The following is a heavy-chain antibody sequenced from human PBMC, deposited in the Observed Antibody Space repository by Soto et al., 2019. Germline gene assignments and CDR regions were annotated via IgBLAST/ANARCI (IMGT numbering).Heavy chain of an antibody. CDR1: GFTFSSYA. V-gene: IGHV3-30-3*01. Sequence: GGSLRLSCAASGFTFSSYAMHWVRHAPVKGLEWVALISYDGSNKYYAETVKVRFTTSRDNSKTTLYLQVNSQKPKDTPLYYFARDRGVRVVIMPPRYWRAGILGTVS. D-gene: IGHD3-10*01. CDR2: ISYDGSNK. J-gene: IGHJ4*02. CDR3: ARDRGVRVVIMPPRY.